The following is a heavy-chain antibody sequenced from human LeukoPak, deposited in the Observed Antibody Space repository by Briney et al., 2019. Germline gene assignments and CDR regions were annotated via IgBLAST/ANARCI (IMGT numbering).Heavy chain of an antibody. J-gene: IGHJ4*02. Sequence: GESLKISCKGSGYIFTNYWVGWVRQMPGRGLEWMGIIYLRDSHTKYSPSFQGQVTISADKSISTAYLQWSSLKASDTAMYYCARQVARAAAGFDYWGQGTLVTVSS. D-gene: IGHD6-13*01. CDR3: ARQVARAAAGFDY. CDR1: GYIFTNYW. CDR2: IYLRDSHT. V-gene: IGHV5-51*01.